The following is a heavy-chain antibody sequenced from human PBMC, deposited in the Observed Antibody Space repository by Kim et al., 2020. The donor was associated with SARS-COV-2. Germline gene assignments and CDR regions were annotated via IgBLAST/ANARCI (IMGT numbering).Heavy chain of an antibody. V-gene: IGHV1-18*04. Sequence: ASVKVSCKASGYTFTNYGISWVRQAPGQGLEWMGWISASNGDTNYVQKFRGRVTMTTETSTSTAYMELRSLRSDDTAMYYCARDEHNSGSYRDYWGQGTLVTVSS. CDR1: GYTFTNYG. CDR3: ARDEHNSGSYRDY. J-gene: IGHJ4*02. CDR2: ISASNGDT. D-gene: IGHD3-10*01.